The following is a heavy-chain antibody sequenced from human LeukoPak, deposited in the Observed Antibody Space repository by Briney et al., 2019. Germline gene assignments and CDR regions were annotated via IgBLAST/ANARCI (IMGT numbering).Heavy chain of an antibody. CDR2: ISHDASDK. CDR1: GFTFSNYG. J-gene: IGHJ6*02. CDR3: AKGRYCSSTSCYTRGYGMDV. V-gene: IGHV3-30*18. Sequence: GGSLRLSCADSGFTFSNYGMHWVRQAPGKGLEWVAAISHDASDKHYGDSVRGRFTISRDNSRNTLYLQMDNLRVEDTAVYYCAKGRYCSSTSCYTRGYGMDVWGQGTTVTVSS. D-gene: IGHD2-2*02.